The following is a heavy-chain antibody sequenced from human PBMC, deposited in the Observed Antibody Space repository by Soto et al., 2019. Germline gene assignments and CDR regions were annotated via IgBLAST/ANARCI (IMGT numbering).Heavy chain of an antibody. Sequence: GGSLRLSCAASGFTVSSNYMSWVRQAPGKGLEWVSVIYSGGSTYYADSVKGRFTISRDNSKNTLYLQMNSLRAEDTAVYYCASGHYYSTLRGVFDPGYYYYMDVWGKGTTVTVSS. CDR3: ASGHYYSTLRGVFDPGYYYYMDV. CDR1: GFTVSSNY. D-gene: IGHD4-4*01. J-gene: IGHJ6*03. CDR2: IYSGGST. V-gene: IGHV3-66*01.